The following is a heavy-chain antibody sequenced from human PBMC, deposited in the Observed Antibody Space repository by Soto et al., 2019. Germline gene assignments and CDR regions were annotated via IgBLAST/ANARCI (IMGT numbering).Heavy chain of an antibody. CDR3: ARVQQDPGRFGEFRQLYYYYYGMDV. J-gene: IGHJ6*02. CDR1: GGTFSSYA. V-gene: IGHV1-69*13. Sequence: ASVKVSCKASGGTFSSYAISWVRQAPGQGLEWMGGIIPIFGTANYAQKFQGRVTITADESTSTAYMELSSLRSEDTAVYYCARVQQDPGRFGEFRQLYYYYYGMDVWGQGTTVTVSS. CDR2: IIPIFGTA. D-gene: IGHD3-10*01.